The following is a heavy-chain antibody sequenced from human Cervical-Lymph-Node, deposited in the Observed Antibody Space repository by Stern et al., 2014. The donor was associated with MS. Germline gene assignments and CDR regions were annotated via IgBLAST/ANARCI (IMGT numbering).Heavy chain of an antibody. Sequence: VQLVESGPGLVKPSETLSLTCTVSGVSISSSYWSWIRQPPGKGLEWIGYFYHSGGTTYNPSLKSRVTMSVDTSRSQFSLKLSSVTAADTAVYYCAKDVGMDSWGQGTLVTVSS. J-gene: IGHJ5*01. V-gene: IGHV4-59*01. CDR3: AKDVGMDS. CDR2: FYHSGGT. D-gene: IGHD6-13*01. CDR1: GVSISSSY.